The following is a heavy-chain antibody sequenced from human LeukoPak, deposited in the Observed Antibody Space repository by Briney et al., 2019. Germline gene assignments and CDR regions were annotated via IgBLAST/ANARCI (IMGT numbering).Heavy chain of an antibody. CDR1: GDSVSSNSAA. CDR3: ARGGIGYCSSTSCYFDC. D-gene: IGHD2-2*01. CDR2: TYYRSKWYN. V-gene: IGHV6-1*01. J-gene: IGHJ4*02. Sequence: PSQTLSLTCAISGDSVSSNSAACNWIRQSPSRGLEWLGRTYYRSKWYNDYAVSVKSRISVNPDTSKNQFSLQLNSVTPDDTAVYYCARGGIGYCSSTSCYFDCWGQGTLVTVSS.